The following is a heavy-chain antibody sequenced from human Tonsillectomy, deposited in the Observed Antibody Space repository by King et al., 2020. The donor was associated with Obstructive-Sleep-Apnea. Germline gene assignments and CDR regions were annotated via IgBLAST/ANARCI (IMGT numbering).Heavy chain of an antibody. CDR1: GGSISSYY. Sequence: QLQESGPGLVKPSETLSLTCTVSGGSISSYYWSWIRQPPGKGLEGIGYIYYSGTTNYNPSLKSRVTISIDTSKNQFSLKLSSVTAADTAVYYCARVSGVIGTIDYWGQRTLVTVSS. CDR2: IYYSGTT. D-gene: IGHD3-22*01. V-gene: IGHV4-59*08. J-gene: IGHJ4*02. CDR3: ARVSGVIGTIDY.